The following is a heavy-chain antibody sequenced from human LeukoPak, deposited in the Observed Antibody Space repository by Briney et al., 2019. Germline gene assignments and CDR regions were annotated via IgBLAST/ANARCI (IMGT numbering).Heavy chain of an antibody. D-gene: IGHD3-22*01. CDR3: ASRYYDSSGNYPFDP. J-gene: IGHJ5*02. CDR1: GFTFSSYW. CDR2: IKSDGRGT. Sequence: GGSLRLSCAASGFTFSSYWMHWVRQAPGKGLVWVSRIKSDGRGTSYADSVKGRFTISRDNAKNTLYLQMNSLRAEDTAVYYCASRYYDSSGNYPFDPWGQRTLVTVSS. V-gene: IGHV3-74*01.